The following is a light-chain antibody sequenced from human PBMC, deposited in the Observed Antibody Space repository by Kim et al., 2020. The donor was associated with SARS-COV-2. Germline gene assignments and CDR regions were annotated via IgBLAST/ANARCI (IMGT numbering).Light chain of an antibody. CDR1: ESIGDR. Sequence: SASVGDMFTITCRASESIGDRLAWYQQKPGKAPKLLIYRASTLQSGVPSRFSGSGSGTEFTLTISSLQPDDLATYYCQQFKTYATFGQGTKVDIK. J-gene: IGKJ1*01. CDR3: QQFKTYAT. CDR2: RAS. V-gene: IGKV1-5*03.